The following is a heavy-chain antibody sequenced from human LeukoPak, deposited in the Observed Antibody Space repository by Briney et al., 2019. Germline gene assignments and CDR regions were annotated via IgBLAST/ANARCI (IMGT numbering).Heavy chain of an antibody. CDR1: GFTFSSYS. D-gene: IGHD4-17*01. CDR2: ISGSSSYI. CDR3: AREDNYGDYAFDY. J-gene: IGHJ4*02. V-gene: IGHV3-21*04. Sequence: GGSLRLSCAASGFTFSSYSMDWVRQAPGKGLEWVPSISGSSSYIYYADSVKGRFTISRDNSKNTLYLQMNSLRAEDTAVYYCAREDNYGDYAFDYWGQGTLVTVSS.